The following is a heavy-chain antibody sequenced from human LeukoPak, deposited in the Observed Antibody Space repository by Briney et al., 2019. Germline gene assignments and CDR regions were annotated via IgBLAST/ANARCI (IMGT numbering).Heavy chain of an antibody. CDR1: GGSVSSGSYY. Sequence: SETLSLTCTVSGGSVSSGSYYWGWLRQPPGKGLEWIGYIYYSGSTNYNPSLKSRVTISVDTSKNQFSLKLSSVTAADTAVYYCARGNWNYEAYYYYGMDVWGQGTTVTVSS. CDR2: IYYSGST. CDR3: ARGNWNYEAYYYYGMDV. V-gene: IGHV4-61*01. D-gene: IGHD1-7*01. J-gene: IGHJ6*02.